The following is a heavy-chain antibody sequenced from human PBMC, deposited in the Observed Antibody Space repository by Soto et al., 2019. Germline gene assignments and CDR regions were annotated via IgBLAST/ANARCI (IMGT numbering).Heavy chain of an antibody. V-gene: IGHV3-30*18. CDR2: ILYDGSEK. CDR3: AKGKIIDY. Sequence: QVQLVESGGGVVQPGRSLRLSCAASGFTFSTYGMHWVRQAPGKGLEWVAVILYDGSEKYYADSVKGRFTISRDNYKNTLSLQMHSLRADDTAVYYCAKGKIIDYWGQGTLVTVSS. J-gene: IGHJ4*02. CDR1: GFTFSTYG.